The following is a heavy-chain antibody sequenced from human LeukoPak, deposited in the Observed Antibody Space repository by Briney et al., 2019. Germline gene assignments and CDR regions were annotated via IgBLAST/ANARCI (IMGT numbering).Heavy chain of an antibody. D-gene: IGHD2-21*01. J-gene: IGHJ2*01. CDR2: IYRGGST. Sequence: GGSLRLSCSASGFTVSDYYMTWVRQAPGKGLEWVSLIYRGGSTYYADSVQGRFTISRDNSKNTLYVQMKSLRAEDTAVYYCARIPTEDDWYFDLWGRGVPVTVSS. V-gene: IGHV3-66*01. CDR1: GFTVSDYY. CDR3: ARIPTEDDWYFDL.